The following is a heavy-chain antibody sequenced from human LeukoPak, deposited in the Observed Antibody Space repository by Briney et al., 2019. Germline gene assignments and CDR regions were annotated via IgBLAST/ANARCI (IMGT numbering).Heavy chain of an antibody. D-gene: IGHD3-10*01. Sequence: SETLSLTCAVYGGSFSGYYWSWIRQPPGKGLEWMGEINHSGSTNYNPSLKSRVTISVDTSKNQFSLKLSSVTAADTAVYYCARGRAMVRGAIGWFDPWGQGTLVTVSS. CDR2: INHSGST. CDR1: GGSFSGYY. J-gene: IGHJ5*02. CDR3: ARGRAMVRGAIGWFDP. V-gene: IGHV4-34*01.